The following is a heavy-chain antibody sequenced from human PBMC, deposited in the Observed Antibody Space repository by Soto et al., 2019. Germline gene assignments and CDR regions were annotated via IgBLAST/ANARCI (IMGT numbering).Heavy chain of an antibody. D-gene: IGHD3-22*01. Sequence: VGSLRLSCAASGFTFSNAWMSWVRQAPGKGLEWVGRIKSKTDGGTTDYAAPVKGRFTISRDDSKNTLYLQMNSLKTEDTAVYYCTTDPHDSSGYYHEYYYYGMDVWGQGTTVTVSS. CDR2: IKSKTDGGTT. V-gene: IGHV3-15*01. J-gene: IGHJ6*02. CDR3: TTDPHDSSGYYHEYYYYGMDV. CDR1: GFTFSNAW.